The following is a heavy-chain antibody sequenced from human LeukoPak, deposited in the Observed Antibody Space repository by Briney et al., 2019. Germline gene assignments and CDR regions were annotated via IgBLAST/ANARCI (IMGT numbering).Heavy chain of an antibody. J-gene: IGHJ4*02. Sequence: GGSLRLSCSASGFTFSNYAMHWVRQAPGKGLEYVSAISSNGANTYYADSVKGRVTISRDNSKNTLFLQLSSLRVEDTAVYYCVKRYCSGGSCYQFDYWGQGTLVSVSS. D-gene: IGHD2-15*01. CDR1: GFTFSNYA. CDR3: VKRYCSGGSCYQFDY. V-gene: IGHV3-64D*09. CDR2: ISSNGANT.